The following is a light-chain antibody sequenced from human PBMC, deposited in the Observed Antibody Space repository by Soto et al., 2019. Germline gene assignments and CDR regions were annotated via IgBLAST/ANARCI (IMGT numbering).Light chain of an antibody. J-gene: IGKJ4*01. CDR1: QSVSSS. V-gene: IGKV3-20*01. Sequence: EMVMTQSPPPLSVSPGEIATLSCRASQSVSSSLAWYQQKPGQAPRLLIYTASTRATGIPARFSGSGSGTDFTLTISRLEPEDFAVYYCQQYGSSPLTFGGGTKVDI. CDR2: TAS. CDR3: QQYGSSPLT.